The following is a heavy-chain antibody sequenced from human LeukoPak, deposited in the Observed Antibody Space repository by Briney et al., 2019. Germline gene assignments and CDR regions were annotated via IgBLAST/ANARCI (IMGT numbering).Heavy chain of an antibody. CDR2: IIPIFGTA. D-gene: IGHD3-22*01. CDR1: GGTFISYA. Sequence: ASVKVSCKASGGTFISYAISWVRQAPGQGLEWMGGIIPIFGTANYAQKFQGRVTITADESTSTAYMELSSLRSEDTAVYYCARSDDSSGYYYLDYWGQGTLVTVSS. V-gene: IGHV1-69*13. CDR3: ARSDDSSGYYYLDY. J-gene: IGHJ4*02.